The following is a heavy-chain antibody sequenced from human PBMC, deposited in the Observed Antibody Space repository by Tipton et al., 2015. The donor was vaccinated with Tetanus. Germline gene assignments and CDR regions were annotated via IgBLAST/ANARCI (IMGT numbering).Heavy chain of an antibody. Sequence: TLSLTCTVSGGSISDKKYYWGWIRQPPGKGLEWIGFVSSSGNSNYSPSLTGRVSMSLDTSKQQFSLSLTSATAADTAVYYCARGCSECSSWSCSPFDSWGQGTLVTVSS. D-gene: IGHD2-2*01. V-gene: IGHV4-61*05. CDR1: GGSISDKKYY. CDR3: ARGCSECSSWSCSPFDS. CDR2: VSSSGNS. J-gene: IGHJ4*02.